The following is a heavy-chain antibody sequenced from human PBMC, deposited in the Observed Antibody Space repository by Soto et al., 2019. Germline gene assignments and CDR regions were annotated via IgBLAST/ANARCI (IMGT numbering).Heavy chain of an antibody. CDR1: GGSISSGDYY. V-gene: IGHV4-30-4*01. Sequence: SETLLFTCTFSGGSISSGDYYWSWIRQPPGKGLEWIGYIYYSGSTYYNPSLKSRVTISVDTSKNQFSLKLSSVTAADTAVYYCARVGEQLVPDYWGQGTLVTVSS. CDR2: IYYSGST. D-gene: IGHD6-6*01. J-gene: IGHJ4*02. CDR3: ARVGEQLVPDY.